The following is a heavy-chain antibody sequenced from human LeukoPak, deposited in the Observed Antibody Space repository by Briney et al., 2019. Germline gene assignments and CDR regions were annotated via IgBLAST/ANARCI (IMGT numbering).Heavy chain of an antibody. CDR2: IYYSGST. Sequence: SETLSLTCTVSGGSISSYYWSWIRQPPGKGLEWIGYIYYSGSTNCNPSLKSRVTISVDTSKNQFSLKLSSVTAADTAVYYCARVGTYSGYVLIDYWGQGTLVTVSS. D-gene: IGHD5-12*01. CDR1: GGSISSYY. J-gene: IGHJ4*02. V-gene: IGHV4-59*01. CDR3: ARVGTYSGYVLIDY.